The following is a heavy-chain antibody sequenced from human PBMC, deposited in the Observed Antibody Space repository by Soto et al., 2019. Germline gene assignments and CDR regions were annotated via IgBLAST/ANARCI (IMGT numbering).Heavy chain of an antibody. CDR1: GFSFSRYA. D-gene: IGHD3-16*02. V-gene: IGHV3-23*01. J-gene: IGHJ4*02. CDR3: AKDRRLHLGELSEIDY. Sequence: GGSLRLSCAASGFSFSRYAMTWVRQAPGKGLQWVSTVSGSGDTTNYADSVKGRFTISRDNSKNTLYLQLNSLRAEDTAVYFCAKDRRLHLGELSEIDYWGQGTLVTVSS. CDR2: VSGSGDTT.